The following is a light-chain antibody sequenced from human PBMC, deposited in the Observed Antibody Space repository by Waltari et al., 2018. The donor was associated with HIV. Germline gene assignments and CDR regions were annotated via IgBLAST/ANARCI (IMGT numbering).Light chain of an antibody. CDR1: SSDVAGYDY. J-gene: IGLJ1*01. CDR3: SSYTSSSTQV. V-gene: IGLV2-14*01. CDR2: EVG. Sequence: QSALTQPASVSGSPGQSITISCTGSSSDVAGYDYVSWYQQHPGKAPKLLIYEVGNRPSGVSSHFSGSKSANTASLTISGLQAEDEADYYCSSYTSSSTQVFGTGTKVTVL.